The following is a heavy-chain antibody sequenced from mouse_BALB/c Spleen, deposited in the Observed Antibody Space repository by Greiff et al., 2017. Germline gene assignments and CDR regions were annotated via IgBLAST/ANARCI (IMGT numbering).Heavy chain of an antibody. V-gene: IGHV3-8*02. CDR3: ARYPPYYYGSSLDY. CDR1: GDSITSGY. D-gene: IGHD1-1*01. J-gene: IGHJ2*01. Sequence: VQLKESGPSLVKPSQTLSLTCSVTGDSITSGYWNWIRKFPGNKLEYMGYISYSGSTYYNPSLKSRISITRDTSKNQYYLQLNSVTTEDTATYYCARYPPYYYGSSLDYWGQGTTLTVSS. CDR2: ISYSGST.